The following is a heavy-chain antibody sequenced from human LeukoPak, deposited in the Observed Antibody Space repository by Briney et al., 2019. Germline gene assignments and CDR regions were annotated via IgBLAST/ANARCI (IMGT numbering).Heavy chain of an antibody. D-gene: IGHD6-19*01. V-gene: IGHV3-23*01. Sequence: PGGSLRLSCAASGFTFSSYAMSWVRQAPGKGLEWVSAISGSGGSTYYADSVKGRFTISRDNSKNTLYLQMNSLRAEDTAVYYCAKGFGQWLATHVGGDDAFDIWGQGTIVTVSS. J-gene: IGHJ3*02. CDR2: ISGSGGST. CDR1: GFTFSSYA. CDR3: AKGFGQWLATHVGGDDAFDI.